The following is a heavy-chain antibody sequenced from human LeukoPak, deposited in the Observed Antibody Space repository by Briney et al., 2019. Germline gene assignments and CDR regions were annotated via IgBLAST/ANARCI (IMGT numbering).Heavy chain of an antibody. Sequence: PSETLSLTCTVSGGSISSSGYYWSWIRQPPGKGLEWIGYIYYSGSTNYNPSLKSRVTISVDTSKNHFSLKLTSVTAADTAVYYCARIRGQTSHFDYWGQGTLVTVSS. CDR1: GGSISSSGYY. CDR2: IYYSGST. V-gene: IGHV4-61*03. J-gene: IGHJ4*02. D-gene: IGHD3-10*01. CDR3: ARIRGQTSHFDY.